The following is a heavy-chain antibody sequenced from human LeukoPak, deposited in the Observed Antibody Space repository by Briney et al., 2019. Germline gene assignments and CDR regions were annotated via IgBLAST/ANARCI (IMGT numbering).Heavy chain of an antibody. Sequence: SETLSLTCTVSGYSISSDYYWGWIRQPPGKGLEWIGSTYHSGSTYYNPSLKSRVTISVDTSKNQFSLKLSSVTAADTAVYYCARGYGSGSYYRGGYYFDYWGQGTLVTVSS. CDR1: GYSISSDYY. CDR2: TYHSGST. V-gene: IGHV4-38-2*02. CDR3: ARGYGSGSYYRGGYYFDY. J-gene: IGHJ4*02. D-gene: IGHD3-10*01.